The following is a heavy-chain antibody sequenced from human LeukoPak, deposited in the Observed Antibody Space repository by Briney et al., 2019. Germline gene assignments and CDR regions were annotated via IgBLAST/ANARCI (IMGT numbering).Heavy chain of an antibody. CDR3: ARDYYDSSGYYVRNGY. D-gene: IGHD3-22*01. J-gene: IGHJ4*02. V-gene: IGHV4-34*01. CDR2: INHSGST. Sequence: SETLSLTCAVYGGSFSGYYWSWIHQPPGKGLEWIGEINHSGSTNYNPSLKSRVTISVDTSKNQFSLKLSSVTAADTAVYYCARDYYDSSGYYVRNGYWGQGTLVTVSS. CDR1: GGSFSGYY.